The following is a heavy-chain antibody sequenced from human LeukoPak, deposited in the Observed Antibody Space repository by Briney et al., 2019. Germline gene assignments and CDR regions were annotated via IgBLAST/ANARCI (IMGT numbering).Heavy chain of an antibody. CDR1: GYTLTELS. Sequence: AASVKVSCKVSGYTLTELSMHWVRQAPGKGLEWMGGFDPEDGETIYAQKFQGRVTMTEDTSTDTAYMELSSLRSEDTAVYYCATDGMAGATPAEYFQHWGQGTLVTVSS. CDR2: FDPEDGET. CDR3: ATDGMAGATPAEYFQH. J-gene: IGHJ1*01. V-gene: IGHV1-24*01. D-gene: IGHD1-26*01.